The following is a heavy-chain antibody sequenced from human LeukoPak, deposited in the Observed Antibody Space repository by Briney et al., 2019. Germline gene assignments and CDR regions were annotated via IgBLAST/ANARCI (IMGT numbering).Heavy chain of an antibody. J-gene: IGHJ4*02. CDR1: GCTFSTYA. D-gene: IGHD6-19*01. Sequence: QPGGSLRLSCAAPGCTFSTYAITWVRQGPGKGLEWVSAIRPDGDRTYYANSVRGRFTISRDNSKDTVYLQINGLRVEDTAVYYCAREQSGTRGWYTVDYWGQGTLVTVSS. V-gene: IGHV3-23*01. CDR3: AREQSGTRGWYTVDY. CDR2: IRPDGDRT.